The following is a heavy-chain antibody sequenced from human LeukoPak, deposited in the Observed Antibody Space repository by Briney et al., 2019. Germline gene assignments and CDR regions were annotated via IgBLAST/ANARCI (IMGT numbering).Heavy chain of an antibody. D-gene: IGHD3-22*01. V-gene: IGHV3-11*01. CDR3: ARDEAYYYDSSGYDY. J-gene: IGHJ4*02. CDR2: ISSSGSTI. CDR1: GFTFSDFY. Sequence: PGGSLRLSCAASGFTFSDFYMSWIRQAPGKGLEWVSYISSSGSTIYYADSVKGRFTISRDNAKNSLYLRMNSLRAEDTAVYYCARDEAYYYDSSGYDYWGQGTLVTVSS.